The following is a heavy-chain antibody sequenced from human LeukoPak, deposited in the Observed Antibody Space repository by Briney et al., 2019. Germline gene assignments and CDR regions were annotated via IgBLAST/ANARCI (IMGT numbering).Heavy chain of an antibody. J-gene: IGHJ3*02. V-gene: IGHV1-18*01. CDR3: ARGRDPAGGTAPSETDAFDI. CDR2: ISAYNGNT. Sequence: WASVKVSCKASGYTFTSYGISWVRQAPGQGLEWMGWISAYNGNTNYAQKLQGRVTMTTDTSTSTAYMELSSLRSEDTAVYYCARGRDPAGGTAPSETDAFDIWGQGTMVTVSS. D-gene: IGHD2-21*02. CDR1: GYTFTSYG.